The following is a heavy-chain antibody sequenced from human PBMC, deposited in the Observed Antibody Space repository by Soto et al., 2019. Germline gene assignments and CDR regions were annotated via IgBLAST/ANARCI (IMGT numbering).Heavy chain of an antibody. V-gene: IGHV3-23*01. J-gene: IGHJ6*02. D-gene: IGHD1-26*01. CDR2: ISGSGGSM. Sequence: GGSLRLSCAASGFTFNIYAMSWVRQAPGKGLEWVSIISGSGGSMYYADSVKGRFTISRDNSKNTVYLQMNTLRAEDTAVYYCAKDWGRGGATADYYYALDVWGQGTTVTVPS. CDR3: AKDWGRGGATADYYYALDV. CDR1: GFTFNIYA.